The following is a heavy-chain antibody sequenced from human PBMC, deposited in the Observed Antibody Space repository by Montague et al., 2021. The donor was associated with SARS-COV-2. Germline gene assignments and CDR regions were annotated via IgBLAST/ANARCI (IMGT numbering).Heavy chain of an antibody. V-gene: IGHV4-34*01. J-gene: IGHJ5*02. CDR3: ARGPRITMIVVVITDTWFDP. CDR1: GGSVSDYY. D-gene: IGHD3-22*01. CDR2: INHSGST. Sequence: SETLSLTCAVYGGSVSDYYWSWIRQPPGKGLEWIGEINHSGSTNYNPSLKSRVTTSVDTSKNQFSLKLTSVTAADTAVYYCARGPRITMIVVVITDTWFDPWGQGTLVTVSS.